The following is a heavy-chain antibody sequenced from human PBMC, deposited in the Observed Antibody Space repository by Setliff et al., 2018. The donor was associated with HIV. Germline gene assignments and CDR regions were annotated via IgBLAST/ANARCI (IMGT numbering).Heavy chain of an antibody. J-gene: IGHJ4*02. CDR1: GFTFNDYA. CDR3: VKDEKVSTGRFQVRFFDY. CDR2: ISWDGGST. V-gene: IGHV3-43D*03. D-gene: IGHD5-12*01. Sequence: PGGSLRLSCAASGFTFNDYAMHWVRQTPGKGLEWVSLISWDGGSTSYADSVKGRFTISRDNSKNSLYLQMNSLRAEDTALYYCVKDEKVSTGRFQVRFFDYWGQGTLVTVS.